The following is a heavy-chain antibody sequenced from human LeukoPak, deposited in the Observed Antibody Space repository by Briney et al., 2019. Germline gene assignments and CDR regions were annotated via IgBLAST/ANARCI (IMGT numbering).Heavy chain of an antibody. CDR2: IYYSGST. D-gene: IGHD5-24*01. Sequence: PSETLSLTCTVSGGSISSYYWSWIRQPPGKGLEWIGYIYYSGSTNYNPSLKSRVTISVDTSKNQFSLKLSSVTAADTAVYYCARTTIYPYYYYGMDVWGQGTTVTVS. CDR1: GGSISSYY. CDR3: ARTTIYPYYYYGMDV. J-gene: IGHJ6*02. V-gene: IGHV4-59*01.